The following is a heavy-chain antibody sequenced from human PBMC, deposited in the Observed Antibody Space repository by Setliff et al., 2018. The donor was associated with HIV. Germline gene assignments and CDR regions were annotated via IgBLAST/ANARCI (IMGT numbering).Heavy chain of an antibody. Sequence: SETLSLTCTVSGGSISSSYYYWGWIRQPPGKGLEWIGSIYYSGSTYYNPSLKSRVTISVDTSKNQLSLKLSSVTAADTAVYYCARARGPEGYFDSWGQGTLVTVSS. CDR2: IYYSGST. CDR3: ARARGPEGYFDS. V-gene: IGHV4-39*07. J-gene: IGHJ4*02. D-gene: IGHD3-10*01. CDR1: GGSISSSYYY.